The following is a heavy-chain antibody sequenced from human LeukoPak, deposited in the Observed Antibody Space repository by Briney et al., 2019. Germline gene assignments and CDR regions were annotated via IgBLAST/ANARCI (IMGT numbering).Heavy chain of an antibody. D-gene: IGHD2-15*01. CDR2: ISASSNTI. Sequence: LGGSLRLSCAASGFTFSSYSMNWVRQAPGKGLEWVSYISASSNTIYYADSVKGRFTISRDNAKNSLYLQMNSLRAEDTAVYYCARGDCSGGSCYLSLTAIDYWGQGTLVTVSS. V-gene: IGHV3-48*01. CDR3: ARGDCSGGSCYLSLTAIDY. CDR1: GFTFSSYS. J-gene: IGHJ4*02.